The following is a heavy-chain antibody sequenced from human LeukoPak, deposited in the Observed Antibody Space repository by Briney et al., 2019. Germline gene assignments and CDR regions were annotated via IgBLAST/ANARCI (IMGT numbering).Heavy chain of an antibody. V-gene: IGHV3-23*01. D-gene: IGHD3-22*01. CDR1: RFTFSSYA. CDR3: AKDRAKVVVMYYFDY. CDR2: ISGSGGST. Sequence: GGSLRLSCAASRFTFSSYAMSWVRQAPGKGLEWVSAISGSGGSTYYADSVKGRFTISRDNSKNTLYLQMNSLRAEDTAVYYCAKDRAKVVVMYYFDYWGQGTLVTVSS. J-gene: IGHJ4*02.